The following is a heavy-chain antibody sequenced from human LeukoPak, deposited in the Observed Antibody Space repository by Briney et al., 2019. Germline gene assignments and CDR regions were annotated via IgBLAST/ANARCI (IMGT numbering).Heavy chain of an antibody. CDR1: GGSISSYY. D-gene: IGHD2-15*01. J-gene: IGHJ3*02. Sequence: SETLSLTCTVSGGSISSYYWSWIRQPAGKGLEWIGRIYTSGSTNYNPSLKSRVTMSVDPSKNQFSLKLSSVTAADTAVYYCAGVVVVAATPGAFDIWGQGTMVTVSS. CDR2: IYTSGST. V-gene: IGHV4-4*07. CDR3: AGVVVVAATPGAFDI.